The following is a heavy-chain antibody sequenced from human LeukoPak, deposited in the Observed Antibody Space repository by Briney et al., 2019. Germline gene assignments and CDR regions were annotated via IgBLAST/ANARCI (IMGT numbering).Heavy chain of an antibody. V-gene: IGHV4-4*07. CDR2: MHSSGST. D-gene: IGHD3-10*01. Sequence: SETLSLTCTVPGGSISSYYWSWIRQPAGKGLEWIGRMHSSGSTNYNPSIKSRVTMSLDTSKNQFSLKVDSVTAADTAMYYCAREAVHYGSGSHDYWGQGTLVAVSS. J-gene: IGHJ4*02. CDR3: AREAVHYGSGSHDY. CDR1: GGSISSYY.